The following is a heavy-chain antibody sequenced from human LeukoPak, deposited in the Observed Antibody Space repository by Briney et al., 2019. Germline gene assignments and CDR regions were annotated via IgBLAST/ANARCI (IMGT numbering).Heavy chain of an antibody. CDR3: AGRTTGRGTFDY. CDR2: IYYRGTT. J-gene: IGHJ4*02. Sequence: SETLSLTCTASGGSISSYYWRWIRQPPGEGLEWIAYIYYRGTTNYNPSLKSRVTISVDTSNNLYSLKLSSVTAAETAVYYCAGRTTGRGTFDYWGQGTLVTVSS. D-gene: IGHD1-1*01. CDR1: GGSISSYY. V-gene: IGHV4-59*08.